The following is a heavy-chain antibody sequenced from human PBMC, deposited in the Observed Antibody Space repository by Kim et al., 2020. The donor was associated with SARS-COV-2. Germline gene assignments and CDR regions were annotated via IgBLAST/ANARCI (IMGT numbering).Heavy chain of an antibody. CDR2: IKQDGSEK. J-gene: IGHJ4*02. V-gene: IGHV3-7*03. Sequence: GGSLRLSCAASGFTFSSYWMSWVRQAPGKGLEWVANIKQDGSEKYYVDSVKGRFTISRDNAKNSLYLQMNSLRAEDTAVYYCARDPVRYFDWPYFDYWGQGTLVTVSS. CDR1: GFTFSSYW. D-gene: IGHD3-9*01. CDR3: ARDPVRYFDWPYFDY.